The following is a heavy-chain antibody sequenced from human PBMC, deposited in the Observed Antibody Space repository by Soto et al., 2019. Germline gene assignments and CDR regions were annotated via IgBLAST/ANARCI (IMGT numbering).Heavy chain of an antibody. Sequence: QVQLQESGPGLVKPSGTLSLTCAVSGGSIRSSNWWSWVRQPPGKGLEWIGEIYHSGSTNYNPYLKRRVTISVDKSINQCCLKLSSVTAADTAVYYCARGGYDYGVFSIDYWGQGTLVTVSS. V-gene: IGHV4-4*02. CDR1: GGSIRSSNW. J-gene: IGHJ4*02. CDR2: IYHSGST. D-gene: IGHD4-17*01. CDR3: ARGGYDYGVFSIDY.